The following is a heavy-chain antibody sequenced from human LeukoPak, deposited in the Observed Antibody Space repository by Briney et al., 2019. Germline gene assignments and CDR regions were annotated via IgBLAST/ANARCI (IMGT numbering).Heavy chain of an antibody. CDR1: GFTFSTYS. V-gene: IGHV3-48*01. Sequence: GGSLRLSCAASGFTFSTYSMNWVRQAPGKGLEWVSYISSSSSTIYYADSVKGRFTISGDNSKNTLYLQMNSLRAEDTAVYYCAKDSYYYYDSSGYYPYWGQGTLVTVSS. J-gene: IGHJ4*02. CDR2: ISSSSSTI. D-gene: IGHD3-22*01. CDR3: AKDSYYYYDSSGYYPY.